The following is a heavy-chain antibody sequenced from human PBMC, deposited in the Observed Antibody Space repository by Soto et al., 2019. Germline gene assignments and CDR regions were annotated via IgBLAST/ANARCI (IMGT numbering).Heavy chain of an antibody. Sequence: QVPLVQTGVEVKKPGASVKLSCKASGYTFTNFGISWVRQAPGQGPEWMGWISGYNGRTNYAQTVQGRVNMTTDTSKNKDSMELRRLRIDDTAVYYCARGGSSWCAEYCQHWGQGTLVIVSS. CDR1: GYTFTNFG. J-gene: IGHJ1*01. D-gene: IGHD6-13*01. V-gene: IGHV1-18*01. CDR2: ISGYNGRT. CDR3: ARGGSSWCAEYCQH.